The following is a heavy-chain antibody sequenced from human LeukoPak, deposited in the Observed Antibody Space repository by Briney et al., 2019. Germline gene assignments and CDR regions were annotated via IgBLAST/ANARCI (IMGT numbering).Heavy chain of an antibody. CDR1: GYTFTSYG. CDR2: ISAYNGNT. V-gene: IGHV1-18*01. D-gene: IGHD4-17*01. Sequence: ASVKVSCKASGYTFTSYGISWVRQAPGQGLEWMGWISAYNGNTNYAQKFQGRVTMTTDTSTSTAYMELRSLRFDDTAVYYCARDPNDYGDYGTFNYAMDVWGQGTTVTVSS. J-gene: IGHJ6*02. CDR3: ARDPNDYGDYGTFNYAMDV.